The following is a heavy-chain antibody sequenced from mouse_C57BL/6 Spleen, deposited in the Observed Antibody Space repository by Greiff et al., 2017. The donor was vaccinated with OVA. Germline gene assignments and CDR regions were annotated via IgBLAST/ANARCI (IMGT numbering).Heavy chain of an antibody. CDR1: GYTFTSYW. CDR2: IYPGNGDT. J-gene: IGHJ1*03. Sequence: EVQLQQSGTVLVRPGASVKMSCKTSGYTFTSYWMHWVKQRPGQGLEWIGTIYPGNGDTRYNQKFKGKAKLTADTSASTAYMELSSLTTEDTAVYYCTTSCASVRSTWYFDVWGTGTTVTVSS. D-gene: IGHD2-14*01. CDR3: TTSCASVRSTWYFDV. V-gene: IGHV1-5*01.